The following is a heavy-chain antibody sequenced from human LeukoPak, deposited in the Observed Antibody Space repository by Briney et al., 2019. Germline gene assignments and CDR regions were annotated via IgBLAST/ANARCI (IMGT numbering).Heavy chain of an antibody. Sequence: PGGSLRLSCAASGFTFSSYAMSWVRQAPGKGLEWVSAISGSGGSTYYADSVKGRFTISRDNSKNTLYLQMNSLRAEDTAVYYCAKVTKTRRHYYDSSGYYGGPFDYWGQGTLVTVSS. D-gene: IGHD3-22*01. CDR2: ISGSGGST. V-gene: IGHV3-23*01. J-gene: IGHJ4*02. CDR1: GFTFSSYA. CDR3: AKVTKTRRHYYDSSGYYGGPFDY.